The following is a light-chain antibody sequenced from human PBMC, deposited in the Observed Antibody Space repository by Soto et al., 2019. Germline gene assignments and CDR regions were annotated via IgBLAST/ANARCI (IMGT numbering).Light chain of an antibody. J-gene: IGLJ3*02. V-gene: IGLV2-14*01. Sequence: QSVLTQPASVSGSPGQSITISCTGTTSDVGSYNYVSWYQKNPGKAPKLLVYDVSNRPSGVSNRFSGSKSGNTASLTISGLQPEDEADYHCQSYDSSLSGMVFGGGTKLTVL. CDR1: TSDVGSYNY. CDR3: QSYDSSLSGMV. CDR2: DVS.